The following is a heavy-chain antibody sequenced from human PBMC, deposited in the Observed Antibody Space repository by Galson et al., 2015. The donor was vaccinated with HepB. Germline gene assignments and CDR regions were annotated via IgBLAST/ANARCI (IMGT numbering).Heavy chain of an antibody. CDR2: ISSKGGST. J-gene: IGHJ4*02. CDR3: VKDKYGDSVLRPYYFDF. Sequence: SLRLSCAASAFTFNMYAMHWVRQAPGKGLEYVSAISSKGGSTYYADSVKGRFTIPRDNSKETLYLQMSSLRVEDTAVYYCVKDKYGDSVLRPYYFDFWGQGTLVTVSS. CDR1: AFTFNMYA. V-gene: IGHV3-64D*06. D-gene: IGHD4-17*01.